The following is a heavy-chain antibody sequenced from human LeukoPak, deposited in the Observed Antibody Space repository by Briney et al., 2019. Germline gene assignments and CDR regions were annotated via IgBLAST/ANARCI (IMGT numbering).Heavy chain of an antibody. CDR1: GFTFSSYE. J-gene: IGHJ6*04. CDR3: ARWARIAVAGRGMGV. V-gene: IGHV3-48*03. Sequence: GGSLRLSCAASGFTFSSYEMNWVRQAPGKGLEWVSYISSSGSTIYYADSVKGRFTISRDSAKNSLYLQMNSLRAEDTAVYYCARWARIAVAGRGMGVWGKGTTVTVSS. CDR2: ISSSGSTI. D-gene: IGHD6-19*01.